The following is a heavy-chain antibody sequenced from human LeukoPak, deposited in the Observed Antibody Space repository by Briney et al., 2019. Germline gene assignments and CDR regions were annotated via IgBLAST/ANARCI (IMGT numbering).Heavy chain of an antibody. CDR3: ASGRNIVVVPAARWFDP. V-gene: IGHV1-18*01. D-gene: IGHD2-2*01. CDR1: GYTFTSYG. Sequence: ASVKVSCKASGYTFTSYGISWVRQAPGQGLEWMGWISAYNGNTNYAQKLQGRVTMTTDTSTSTAYMELRSLRSDDTAVYYCASGRNIVVVPAARWFDPWGQGTLVTVSS. CDR2: ISAYNGNT. J-gene: IGHJ5*02.